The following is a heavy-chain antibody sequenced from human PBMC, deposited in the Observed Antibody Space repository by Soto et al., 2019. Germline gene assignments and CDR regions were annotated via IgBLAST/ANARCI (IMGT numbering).Heavy chain of an antibody. Sequence: GGSRRLSCSASGFTFSSCAMHWVRQAAGKGLEYVSGISSNGAATYYAESVKDRFSISRDNSRNTLFLQVNSLTGEDTAVYYCVKDRRSTRRAMDVWGQGTTVTVSS. CDR1: GFTFSSCA. J-gene: IGHJ6*02. CDR3: VKDRRSTRRAMDV. D-gene: IGHD2-2*01. CDR2: ISSNGAAT. V-gene: IGHV3-64D*06.